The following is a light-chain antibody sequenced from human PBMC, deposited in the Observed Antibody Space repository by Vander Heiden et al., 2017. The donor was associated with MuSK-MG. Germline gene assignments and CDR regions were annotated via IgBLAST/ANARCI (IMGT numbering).Light chain of an antibody. CDR3: QQSYSTPLYT. Sequence: DIQMTQSPSSLSASVGDRVTITCRASQSIDRFLNWYQQKPGKAPNILIYGADFTLTIGSRQPEDFATYYCQQSYSTPLYTFGQGTKLEIK. CDR2: GA. J-gene: IGKJ2*01. CDR1: QSIDRF. V-gene: IGKV1-39*01.